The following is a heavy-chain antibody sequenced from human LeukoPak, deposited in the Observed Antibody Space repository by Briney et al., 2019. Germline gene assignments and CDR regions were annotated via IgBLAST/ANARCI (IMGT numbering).Heavy chain of an antibody. V-gene: IGHV3-9*01. D-gene: IGHD3-10*01. CDR3: ARTYYYGSTGAFDI. CDR2: ISWNSGSI. J-gene: IGHJ3*02. Sequence: LSLTCAVYGGSFSGYYWSWVRQAPGKGLEWVSGISWNSGSIGYADSVKGRFTISRDNAKNSLYLQMNSLRAEDTALYYCARTYYYGSTGAFDIWGQGTMVTVSS. CDR1: GGSFSGYY.